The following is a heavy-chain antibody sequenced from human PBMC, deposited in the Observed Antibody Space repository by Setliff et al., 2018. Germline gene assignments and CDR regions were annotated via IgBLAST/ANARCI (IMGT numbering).Heavy chain of an antibody. CDR3: ARDVYDFRTGQAGP. D-gene: IGHD3-3*01. CDR2: INQGGGAQ. J-gene: IGHJ5*02. Sequence: AGESLRLSCAASGFTFSSLWMSWVRQAPGKGLEWVANINQGGGAQFYVDSVRGRFTISRDNAKNALYLQMNSLRVEDTAVYYCARDVYDFRTGQAGPWGQGTLVTVSS. CDR1: GFTFSSLW. V-gene: IGHV3-7*01.